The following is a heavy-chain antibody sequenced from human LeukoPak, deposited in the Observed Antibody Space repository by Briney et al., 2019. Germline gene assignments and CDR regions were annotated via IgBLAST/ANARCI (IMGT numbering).Heavy chain of an antibody. V-gene: IGHV1-69*05. D-gene: IGHD3-22*01. CDR3: ACTGNSDSSGYYDLSAFDI. CDR2: IIPIFGTA. J-gene: IGHJ3*02. Sequence: ASVKVSCKASGGTFSSYAISWVRQAPGQGLEWMGRIIPIFGTANYAQKFQGRVTITTDESTSTAYMELSSLRSEYTAVYYCACTGNSDSSGYYDLSAFDIWGEGTMVTASP. CDR1: GGTFSSYA.